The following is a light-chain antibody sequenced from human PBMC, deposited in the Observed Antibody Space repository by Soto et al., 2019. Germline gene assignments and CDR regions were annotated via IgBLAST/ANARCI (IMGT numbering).Light chain of an antibody. V-gene: IGKV3-15*01. CDR1: QSVSTS. Sequence: EIVMTQSPATLSVSPGETANLSCRASQSVSTSLVWYQQKPGQAPRLLISGASTRATGVPARFSGSGSETEFTLTISSLQSEEFAVYYCQQYNSWWTFGQGTKVEIK. CDR3: QQYNSWWT. J-gene: IGKJ1*01. CDR2: GAS.